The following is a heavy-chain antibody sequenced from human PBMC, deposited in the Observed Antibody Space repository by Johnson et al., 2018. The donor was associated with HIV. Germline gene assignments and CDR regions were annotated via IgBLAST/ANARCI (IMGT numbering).Heavy chain of an antibody. J-gene: IGHJ3*02. CDR1: GFTFSDYY. V-gene: IGHV3-11*04. Sequence: QVQLVESGGGVVQPGGSLRLSCVASGFTFSDYYMTWIRQAPGKGLEWVSYIDSRGSIIYSADSVQGRFTISRDNAKNSLYLQMNSLRADDTAVYYCARGRDSTGDGGAFDIWGQVTMVTVSS. CDR2: IDSRGSII. D-gene: IGHD7-27*01. CDR3: ARGRDSTGDGGAFDI.